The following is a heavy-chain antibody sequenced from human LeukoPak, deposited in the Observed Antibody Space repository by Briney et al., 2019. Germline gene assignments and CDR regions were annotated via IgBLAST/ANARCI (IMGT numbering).Heavy chain of an antibody. CDR3: ARDSSGSFDY. CDR1: GFTFSTYR. CDR2: IYSGGST. Sequence: GGSLRLSCAASGFTFSTYRMAWVRQAPGKGLEWVSVIYSGGSTYYADSVKGRFTISRDNSKNTLYLQMNSLRAEDTAVYYCARDSSGSFDYWGQGTLVTVSS. D-gene: IGHD3-10*01. J-gene: IGHJ4*02. V-gene: IGHV3-53*01.